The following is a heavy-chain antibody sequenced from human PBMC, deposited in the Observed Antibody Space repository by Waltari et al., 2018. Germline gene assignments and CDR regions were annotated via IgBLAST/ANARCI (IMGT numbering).Heavy chain of an antibody. CDR3: ARVRPYSSSWYDY. Sequence: EVQLVESGGGLVQPGGCLRLSCAASGFTVSRNYISWVRQAPGKGLVLGSVIYSGVRTYYAHSVEGRFTIRTDNSKTTLYLQMNRLRAEDTAVYYCARVRPYSSSWYDYWGQGTLVTVSS. D-gene: IGHD6-13*01. V-gene: IGHV3-66*01. CDR2: IYSGVRT. J-gene: IGHJ4*02. CDR1: GFTVSRNY.